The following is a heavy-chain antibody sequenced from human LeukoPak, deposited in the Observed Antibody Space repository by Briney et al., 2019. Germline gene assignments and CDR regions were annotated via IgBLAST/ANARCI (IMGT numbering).Heavy chain of an antibody. CDR2: IYPGDSDT. V-gene: IGHV5-51*01. D-gene: IGHD2-2*01. CDR3: ARQSSYCSSTSCYATNP. CDR1: GCTFTSYW. Sequence: GESLQISCQGSGCTFTSYWIGWVRQMPGKGLEWMGIIYPGDSDTRYSPSFQGQVTISADNSISTAYLQWSSLKASDTAMYYCARQSSYCSSTSCYATNPWGQGTLVTVSS. J-gene: IGHJ5*02.